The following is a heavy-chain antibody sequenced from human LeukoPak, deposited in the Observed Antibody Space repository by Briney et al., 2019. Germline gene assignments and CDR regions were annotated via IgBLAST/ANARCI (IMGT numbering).Heavy chain of an antibody. V-gene: IGHV4-39*07. CDR1: GGSISSSSYY. Sequence: PSETLSLTCTVSGGSISSSSYYWGWIRQPPGKRLEWIGSIYYSGSTYYNPSLKSRVTISVDTSKNQFSLKLSSVTAADTAVYYCARKAPGTLDLWGRGTLVTVSS. J-gene: IGHJ2*01. CDR3: ARKAPGTLDL. CDR2: IYYSGST.